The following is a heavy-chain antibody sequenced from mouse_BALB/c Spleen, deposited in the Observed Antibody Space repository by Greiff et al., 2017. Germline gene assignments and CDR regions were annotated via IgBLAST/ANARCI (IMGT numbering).Heavy chain of an antibody. CDR1: GFTFSSFG. CDR3: ARHFDV. J-gene: IGHJ1*01. V-gene: IGHV5-17*02. CDR2: ISSGSSTI. Sequence: EVMLVESGGGLVQPGGSRKLSCAASGFTFSSFGMHWVRQAPEKGLEWVAYISSGSSTIYYADTVKGRFTISRDNPKNTLFLQMTSLRSEDTAMYYCARHFDVWGAGTTVTVSS.